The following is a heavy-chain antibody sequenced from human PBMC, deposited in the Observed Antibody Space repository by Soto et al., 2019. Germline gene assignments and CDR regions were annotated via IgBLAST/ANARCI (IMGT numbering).Heavy chain of an antibody. CDR2: INPSGGST. J-gene: IGHJ3*02. D-gene: IGHD3-22*01. Sequence: ASVKVSCKASGYTFTSYYIHWVRQAPGQGLEWMGIINPSGGSTSYAQKFQGRVTMTRDTSTSTVYMELSSLRSEDTAVYYCARDRAPYTSVYRDAFDIWGQGTMVTVSS. CDR1: GYTFTSYY. CDR3: ARDRAPYTSVYRDAFDI. V-gene: IGHV1-46*01.